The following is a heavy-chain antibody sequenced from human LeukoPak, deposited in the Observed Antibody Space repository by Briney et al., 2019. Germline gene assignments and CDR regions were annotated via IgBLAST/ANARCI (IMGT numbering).Heavy chain of an antibody. D-gene: IGHD3-22*01. CDR2: IYSDGRT. CDR1: GFTVSSNY. V-gene: IGHV3-53*01. Sequence: GSLRLSCAASGFTVSSNYMSWVRQAPGKGLEWVSVIYSDGRTYYADSVKGRFTISRDNSKNTLYLQMNSLRAEDTAVYYCARAPGGTQASSGYFDYWGQGTLVTVSS. J-gene: IGHJ4*02. CDR3: ARAPGGTQASSGYFDY.